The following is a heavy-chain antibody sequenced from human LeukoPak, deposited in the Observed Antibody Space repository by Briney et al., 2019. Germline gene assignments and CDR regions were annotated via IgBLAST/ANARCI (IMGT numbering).Heavy chain of an antibody. J-gene: IGHJ5*02. CDR3: ARGLGRIGNWFDP. CDR2: IYYSGST. CDR1: GGSISSYY. V-gene: IGHV4-59*01. D-gene: IGHD7-27*01. Sequence: SGTLSLTCTVSGGSISSYYWNWIRQPPGKGLEWVWYIYYSGSTHYNPSLKSRVTISVDTSKNKFSLKLSSVTAAETALYYCARGLGRIGNWFDPWGQGTLVTVSS.